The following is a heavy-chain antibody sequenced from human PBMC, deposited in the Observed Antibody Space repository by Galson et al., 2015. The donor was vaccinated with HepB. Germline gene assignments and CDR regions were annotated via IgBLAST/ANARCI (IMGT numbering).Heavy chain of an antibody. CDR1: GFSLSDYW. V-gene: IGHV3-15*01. CDR3: VIEVPSGFDP. CDR2: IRSKGDGGTA. Sequence: SLRLSCAASGFSLSDYWMSWVRQAPEKGLVWIGRIRSKGDGGTADHAANVKGRFTISKDDSKNTLFLQINSLKIEDTAVYYCVIEVPSGFDPWGQGTLVTVSS. J-gene: IGHJ5*02.